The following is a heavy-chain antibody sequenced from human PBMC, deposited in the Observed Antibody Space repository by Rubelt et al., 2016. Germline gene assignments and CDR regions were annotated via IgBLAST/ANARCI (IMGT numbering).Heavy chain of an antibody. CDR1: GYTFTGYY. J-gene: IGHJ4*02. CDR2: ITPNSGGK. Sequence: QVQLVQSGAEVKKPGASVKVSCKASGYTFTGYYMHWVRQAPGQGLEWMGWITPNSGGKNYAQKIQGRATMTRETSSSTADMGLSGLRSDDTAVYYCARDLYKGPRWLVAYWGQGTLVTVSS. CDR3: ARDLYKGPRWLVAY. V-gene: IGHV1-2*02. D-gene: IGHD6-19*01.